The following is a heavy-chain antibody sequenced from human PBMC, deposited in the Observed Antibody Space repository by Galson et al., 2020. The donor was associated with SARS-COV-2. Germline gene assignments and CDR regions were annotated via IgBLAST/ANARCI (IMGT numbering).Heavy chain of an antibody. CDR1: GFTFSSYA. J-gene: IGHJ4*02. CDR2: ISGSGGST. CDR3: AFPPMGELSLYGFDY. V-gene: IGHV3-23*01. D-gene: IGHD3-16*02. Sequence: GGSLRLSCAASGFTFSSYAMSWVRQAPGKGLEWVSAISGSGGSTYYADSVKGRFTISRDNSKNTLYLQMNSLRAEDTAVYYCAFPPMGELSLYGFDYWGQGTLVTVSS.